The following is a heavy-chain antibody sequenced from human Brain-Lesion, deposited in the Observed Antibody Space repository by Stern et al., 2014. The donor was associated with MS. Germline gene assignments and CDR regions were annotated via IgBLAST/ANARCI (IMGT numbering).Heavy chain of an antibody. CDR1: GGSISSGSYY. J-gene: IGHJ4*02. D-gene: IGHD5-18*01. Sequence: QVQLQESGPGLVKPSQTLSLTCTVSGGSISSGSYYWNWIRQPAGKGLEWIGRMYSSGSINYNPSLKSRVTISGATSTNHFSLTVIFGTAADTAVYYCARETGGYTYGDTDFFDFWGQGALVTVSS. CDR2: MYSSGSI. CDR3: ARETGGYTYGDTDFFDF. V-gene: IGHV4-61*02.